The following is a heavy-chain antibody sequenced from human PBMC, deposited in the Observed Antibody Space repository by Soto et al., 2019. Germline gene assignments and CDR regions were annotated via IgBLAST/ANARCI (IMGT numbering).Heavy chain of an antibody. J-gene: IGHJ6*03. D-gene: IGHD3-3*01. Sequence: ASVKVSCKASGYTFTSYGISWVRQAPGQGLEWMGWISAYNGNTNYAQKLQGRVTMTTDTSTSTAYMELRSLRSDDTAVYYCARVHDFWSGFQNYYMDVWGKGTTVTVSS. CDR1: GYTFTSYG. CDR3: ARVHDFWSGFQNYYMDV. CDR2: ISAYNGNT. V-gene: IGHV1-18*01.